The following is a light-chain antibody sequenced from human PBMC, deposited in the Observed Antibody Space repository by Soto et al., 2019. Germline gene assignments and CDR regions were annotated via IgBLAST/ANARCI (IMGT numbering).Light chain of an antibody. CDR2: DAS. CDR3: QQYDNLPLT. Sequence: DIQMTQSPSSLSASVGDRVTITCQASQDISNYLNLYQQKPGKAPKLLIYDASNLATAVPSRFSGSGSGTDFTFPISSLQPEDIATYYCQQYDNLPLTFGGGTKVEIK. V-gene: IGKV1-33*01. J-gene: IGKJ4*01. CDR1: QDISNY.